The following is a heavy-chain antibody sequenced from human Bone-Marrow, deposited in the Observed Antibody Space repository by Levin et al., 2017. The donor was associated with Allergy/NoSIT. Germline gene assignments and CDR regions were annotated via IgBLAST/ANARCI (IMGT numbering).Heavy chain of an antibody. J-gene: IGHJ4*02. D-gene: IGHD6-19*01. CDR3: ARGENRYASGILY. Sequence: SCTVSAGSIGTHYWTWIRQTPGKELEWIGFIFSSGSPTYNPSFNSRVTMSIDSSKNQFSLKLASVTAADTAIYYCARGENRYASGILYWGQGILVAVSA. CDR2: IFSSGSP. V-gene: IGHV4-59*11. CDR1: AGSIGTHY.